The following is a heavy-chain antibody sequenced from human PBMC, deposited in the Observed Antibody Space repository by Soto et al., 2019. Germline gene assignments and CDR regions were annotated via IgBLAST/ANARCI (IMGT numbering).Heavy chain of an antibody. Sequence: SETLSLTCAVSGGSISSGGYSWSWIRRPPGKGLEWIGYIYHSGSTYYNPSLKSRVTISVDRSKNQFSLKLSSVTAADTAVYYCARDEKRSMGAFDIWGQGTMVTVSS. D-gene: IGHD3-16*01. V-gene: IGHV4-30-2*01. CDR2: IYHSGST. CDR3: ARDEKRSMGAFDI. CDR1: GGSISSGGYS. J-gene: IGHJ3*02.